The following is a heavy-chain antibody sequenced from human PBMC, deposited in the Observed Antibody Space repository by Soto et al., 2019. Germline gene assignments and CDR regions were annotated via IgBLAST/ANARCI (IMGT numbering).Heavy chain of an antibody. V-gene: IGHV1-3*01. CDR2: INAGNGNT. CDR3: ASSDSGYDLNYYYGMDV. CDR1: GYTFTSYT. J-gene: IGHJ6*02. D-gene: IGHD5-12*01. Sequence: QVQLVQSGAEVKKPGASVKVSCKASGYTFTSYTMHWVRQAPGQRLEWMGWINAGNGNTKYSQKFQGRVTITRDTSASTAYMELSSLRSEDTAVYYCASSDSGYDLNYYYGMDVWGQGTTVTVSS.